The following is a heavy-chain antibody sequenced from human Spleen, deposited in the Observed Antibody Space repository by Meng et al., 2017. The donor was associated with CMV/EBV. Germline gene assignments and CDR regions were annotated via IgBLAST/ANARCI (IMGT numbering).Heavy chain of an antibody. D-gene: IGHD3-3*01. Sequence: GGSLRLSCATSAFIFSTYAMSWVRQAPGKGLEWVSTIRGSGDSAYYADSVKGRFTISRDNSKNTLYLQMNSLRAEDTAVYYCSKEAYDFWSGCMDYWGQGTLVTVSS. J-gene: IGHJ4*02. V-gene: IGHV3-23*01. CDR1: AFIFSTYA. CDR2: IRGSGDSA. CDR3: SKEAYDFWSGCMDY.